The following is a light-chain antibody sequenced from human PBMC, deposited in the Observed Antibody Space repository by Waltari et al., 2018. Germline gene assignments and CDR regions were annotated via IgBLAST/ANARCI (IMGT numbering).Light chain of an antibody. CDR3: MQARQTPWT. V-gene: IGKV2-28*01. CDR2: LVS. CDR1: QSLLHSSENTF. J-gene: IGKJ1*01. Sequence: DLLMTPFTLYLSVTPGETPYTPCSFSQSLLHSSENTFLDWYLQKPGQSPQLLIYLVSNRASGVPDRFSGSGSGTDFTLKISRVEAEDVGVYFCMQARQTPWTFGQGTRVEIK.